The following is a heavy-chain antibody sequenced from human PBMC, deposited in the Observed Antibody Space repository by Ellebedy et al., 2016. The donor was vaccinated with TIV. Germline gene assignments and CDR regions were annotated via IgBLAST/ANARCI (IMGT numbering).Heavy chain of an antibody. CDR3: TRSRGYSYGYADY. D-gene: IGHD5-18*01. CDR2: IRSKAYGGTT. Sequence: PGGSLRLSCTASGFTFGDYAMSWFRQAPGKGLEWVGFIRSKAYGGTTEYAASVKGRFTISRDDSKSIAYLQMNGLKTEDTAVYYCTRSRGYSYGYADYWGQGTLVTVSS. J-gene: IGHJ4*02. CDR1: GFTFGDYA. V-gene: IGHV3-49*03.